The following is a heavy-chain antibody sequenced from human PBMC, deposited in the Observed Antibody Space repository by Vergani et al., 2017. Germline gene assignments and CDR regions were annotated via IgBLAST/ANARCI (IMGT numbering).Heavy chain of an antibody. Sequence: EVQLLEPGGDLVQPGGSLRLSCAASGFTFSSYAMSWVRQAPGKGLEWVSAISGSGGSTYYADSVKGRFTISRDNSKNTLYLQMNSLRAEDTAVYYCAKDQVILLWFGELNRGRDAFDIWGQGTMVTVSS. D-gene: IGHD3-10*01. J-gene: IGHJ3*02. CDR1: GFTFSSYA. V-gene: IGHV3-23*01. CDR3: AKDQVILLWFGELNRGRDAFDI. CDR2: ISGSGGST.